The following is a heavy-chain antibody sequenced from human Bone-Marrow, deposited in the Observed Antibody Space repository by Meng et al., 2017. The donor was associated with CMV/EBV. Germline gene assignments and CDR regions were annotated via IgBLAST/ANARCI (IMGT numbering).Heavy chain of an antibody. J-gene: IGHJ6*02. CDR1: GFTFSSYA. V-gene: IGHV3-30*04. CDR3: ARDEAQRASYYYYYGMDV. Sequence: GGSLRLSCAASGFTFSSYAMHWVRQAPGKGLEWVAVISYDGSNKYYADSVKGRFTISRDNSKNTLYLQMNSLRAEDTAVYYCARDEAQRASYYYYYGMDVWGQGTTVTVS. CDR2: ISYDGSNK.